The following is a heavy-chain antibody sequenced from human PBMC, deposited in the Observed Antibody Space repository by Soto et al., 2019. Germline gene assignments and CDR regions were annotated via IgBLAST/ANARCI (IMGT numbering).Heavy chain of an antibody. D-gene: IGHD3-22*01. CDR2: IYYSGST. V-gene: IGHV4-59*08. J-gene: IGHJ3*02. CDR3: ARVGDMIVVLDAFDI. CDR1: GGSISSYY. Sequence: SETLSLTCAVSGGSISSYYWSWIRQPPGKGLEWIGYIYYSGSTYYNPSLKRRVTISVDTSKNQFSLKLSSVTAADTAVYYCARVGDMIVVLDAFDIWGQGTMVTVSS.